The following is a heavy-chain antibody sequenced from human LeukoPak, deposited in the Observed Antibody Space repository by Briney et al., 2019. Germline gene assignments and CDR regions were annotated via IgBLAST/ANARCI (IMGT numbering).Heavy chain of an antibody. J-gene: IGHJ4*02. V-gene: IGHV4-39*01. Sequence: PSETLSLTCTVSGGSISSSSYYWGWIRQPPGKGLEWIGSIYYSGSTYYNPSLKSRVTISVDTSKNQFSLKLSSVTAADTALYYCARHVGVWPITAWGQGTLVTVSS. CDR2: IYYSGST. CDR3: ARHVGVWPITA. CDR1: GGSISSSSYY. D-gene: IGHD1-14*01.